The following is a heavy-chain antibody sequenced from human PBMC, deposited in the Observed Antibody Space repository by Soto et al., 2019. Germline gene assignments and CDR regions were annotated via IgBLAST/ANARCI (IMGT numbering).Heavy chain of an antibody. V-gene: IGHV1-2*04. D-gene: IGHD3-3*01. CDR2: INPNSGGT. CDR3: ARATPAYYDFWSGYFREYGMDV. Sequence: ASVKVSCKASGYTFTGYYMHWVRQAPGQGLEWMGWINPNSGGTNYAQKFQGWVTMTRDTSISTAYRELSRLRSDDTAVYYCARATPAYYDFWSGYFREYGMDVWGQGTMVTVSS. CDR1: GYTFTGYY. J-gene: IGHJ6*02.